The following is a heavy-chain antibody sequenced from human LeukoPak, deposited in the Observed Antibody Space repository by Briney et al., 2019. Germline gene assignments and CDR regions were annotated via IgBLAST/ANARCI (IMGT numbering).Heavy chain of an antibody. Sequence: SETLSLTCTVSGGSISSNSYYWGWIRQPPGKGLEWIGTIYYSGSTYYNPSLKSRVTISVDTSKNQFSLKLSSVTAADTAVYYCATPGGRWLHSTRLLVPHFDYWGQGTLVTVSS. J-gene: IGHJ4*02. V-gene: IGHV4-39*01. CDR2: IYYSGST. D-gene: IGHD5-24*01. CDR3: ATPGGRWLHSTRLLVPHFDY. CDR1: GGSISSNSYY.